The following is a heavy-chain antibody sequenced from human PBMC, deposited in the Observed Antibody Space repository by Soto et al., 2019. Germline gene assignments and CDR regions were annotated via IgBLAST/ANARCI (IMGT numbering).Heavy chain of an antibody. D-gene: IGHD3-16*01. CDR1: GGSISSTSYY. J-gene: IGHJ4*02. CDR2: IYYSGST. Sequence: QLQLQESGPGLVKPSETLSLTCSVSGGSISSTSYYWGWIRQPPGKGLEWIGSIYYSGSTYYKPSLKSRIAISVDTSENQFSLKLSSVTAADTAVYYCAGRRDTYGYVDYWGQGMLVTVSS. CDR3: AGRRDTYGYVDY. V-gene: IGHV4-39*01.